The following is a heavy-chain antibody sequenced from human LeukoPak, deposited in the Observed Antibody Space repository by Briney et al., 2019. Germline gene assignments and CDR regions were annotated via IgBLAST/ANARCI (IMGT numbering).Heavy chain of an antibody. Sequence: SETLSLTCTVSGGSISSYYCNWIRQPPGKGLEWIGYVYYSGNSNYNPSLKSRVTISVDTSKNQFSLKLTSVTAADTAVYYCARGRQFDPWGQGTLVTVSS. CDR2: VYYSGNS. V-gene: IGHV4-59*01. CDR3: ARGRQFDP. J-gene: IGHJ5*02. CDR1: GGSISSYY.